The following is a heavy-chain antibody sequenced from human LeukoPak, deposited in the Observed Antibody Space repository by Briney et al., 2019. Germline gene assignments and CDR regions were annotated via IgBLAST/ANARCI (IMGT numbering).Heavy chain of an antibody. CDR3: AKTANSSSWYLDY. V-gene: IGHV4-34*01. CDR1: GGSFSGYY. D-gene: IGHD6-13*01. CDR2: INHSGST. J-gene: IGHJ4*02. Sequence: SETLSLTYAVYGGSFSGYYWSWIRQPPGKGLEWIGEINHSGSTNYNPSLKSRVTISVDTSKNQFSLKLSSVTAADTAVYYCAKTANSSSWYLDYWGQGTLVTVSS.